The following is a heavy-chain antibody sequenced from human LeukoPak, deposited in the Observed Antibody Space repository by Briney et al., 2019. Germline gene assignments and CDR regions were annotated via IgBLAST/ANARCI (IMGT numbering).Heavy chain of an antibody. V-gene: IGHV3-48*03. CDR2: ISSSGSTI. Sequence: PGGSLRLSCAASGFTFSSYEMNWVRQAPGKGLEWASYISSSGSTIYYADSVKGRFTISRDNAKNSLYLQMNSLRAEDTAVYYCARDADYYDSSGYYRFDYWGQGTLVTVSS. CDR3: ARDADYYDSSGYYRFDY. D-gene: IGHD3-22*01. CDR1: GFTFSSYE. J-gene: IGHJ4*02.